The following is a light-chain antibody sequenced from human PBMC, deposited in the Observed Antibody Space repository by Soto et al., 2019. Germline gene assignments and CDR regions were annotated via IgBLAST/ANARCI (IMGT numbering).Light chain of an antibody. CDR2: DLS. CDR3: QKYGSSPRT. Sequence: EIVLTQSPGTLSLSPGESATLSCRASQSVSSTYLAWYQQKPGQAPRLLIYDLSRRTTGIPDRFSASGSGTDFTLTISRLEPEDFAVYYCQKYGSSPRTFGQGTKLEI. CDR1: QSVSSTY. J-gene: IGKJ2*02. V-gene: IGKV3-20*01.